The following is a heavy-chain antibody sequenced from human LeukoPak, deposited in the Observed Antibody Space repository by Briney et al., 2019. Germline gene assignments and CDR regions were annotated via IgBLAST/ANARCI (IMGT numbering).Heavy chain of an antibody. CDR2: VDPEEGET. CDR1: GYTFTDYY. Sequence: ASVKVSCKVSGYTFTDYYMHWVQQAPGKGLEWMGLVDPEEGETIYAEKFQGRVTITADTSTDTAYMELSSLRSEDTAVYYCATPGPSRGLGYCSRTSCYNVWGKGTTVTVSS. J-gene: IGHJ6*04. V-gene: IGHV1-69-2*01. CDR3: ATPGPSRGLGYCSRTSCYNV. D-gene: IGHD2-2*02.